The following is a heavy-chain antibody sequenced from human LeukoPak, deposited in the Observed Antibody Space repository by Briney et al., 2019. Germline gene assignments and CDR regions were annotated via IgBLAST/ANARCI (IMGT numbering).Heavy chain of an antibody. J-gene: IGHJ4*02. V-gene: IGHV3-23*01. Sequence: GGSLRLSCAASGFTFSSYAMSWVRQAPGKGLEWVSAISGSGGSTYYADSVKGRSTISRDNSKNTLYLQMNSLRAEDTAVYYCAKDVQQWLVRGYIDYWGQGTLVTVSS. D-gene: IGHD6-19*01. CDR3: AKDVQQWLVRGYIDY. CDR1: GFTFSSYA. CDR2: ISGSGGST.